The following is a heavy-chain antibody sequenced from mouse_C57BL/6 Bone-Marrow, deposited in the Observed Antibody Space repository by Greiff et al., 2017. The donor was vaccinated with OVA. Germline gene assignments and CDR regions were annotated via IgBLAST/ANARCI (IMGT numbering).Heavy chain of an antibody. V-gene: IGHV5-4*03. Sequence: EVKLMESGGGLVKPGGSLKLSCAASGFTFSSYAMSWVRQTPEKRLEWVATISDGGSYTYYPDNVKGRFTISRDNAKNNLYLQMSHLKSEDTAMYYCARGWLLYFDYWGQGTTLTVSS. CDR1: GFTFSSYA. D-gene: IGHD2-3*01. CDR2: ISDGGSYT. J-gene: IGHJ2*01. CDR3: ARGWLLYFDY.